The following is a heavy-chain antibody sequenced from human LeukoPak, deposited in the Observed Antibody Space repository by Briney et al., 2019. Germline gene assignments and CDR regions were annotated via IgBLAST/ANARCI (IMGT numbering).Heavy chain of an antibody. Sequence: ASVKASCKASGYTFTSYGISWVRQAPGQGLEWMGWISAYNGNTNYAQKLQGRVTMTTDTSTSTAYMELRSLRSDDTAVYYCAREHGVWFSIAAPLDAFDIWGQGTMVTVSS. V-gene: IGHV1-18*01. CDR2: ISAYNGNT. D-gene: IGHD6-6*01. CDR1: GYTFTSYG. CDR3: AREHGVWFSIAAPLDAFDI. J-gene: IGHJ3*02.